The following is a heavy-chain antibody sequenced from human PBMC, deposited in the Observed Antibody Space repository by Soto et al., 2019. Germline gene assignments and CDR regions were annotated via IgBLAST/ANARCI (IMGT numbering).Heavy chain of an antibody. V-gene: IGHV1-3*01. J-gene: IGHJ6*02. D-gene: IGHD1-7*01. CDR1: GYTFSTYS. Sequence: ASVKVSCKASGYTFSTYSMHWLRQAPVNSLEWMGWINGATGQTRSSPKLQDRVTSARDTSASTAYMELSGLRSGDTAVYYCARGKGMAENSYYYGMDIWGQGTTVTVAS. CDR2: INGATGQT. CDR3: ARGKGMAENSYYYGMDI.